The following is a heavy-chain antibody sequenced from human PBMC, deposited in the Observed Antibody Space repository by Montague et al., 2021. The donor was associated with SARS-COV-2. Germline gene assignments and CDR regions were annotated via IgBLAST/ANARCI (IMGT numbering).Heavy chain of an antibody. V-gene: IGHV3-23*01. CDR3: AKDRQLVGDDAFDI. CDR2: ISISDGNT. J-gene: IGHJ3*02. Sequence: SLRLSCAASGFTFSSYAMSWVRQAPGKRLEWVSTISISDGNTYYADSVKGRFTLSRDKSKNTLYLQMNSLRAEDTAVYYCAKDRQLVGDDAFDIWGQGTTVTVSS. CDR1: GFTFSSYA. D-gene: IGHD6-13*01.